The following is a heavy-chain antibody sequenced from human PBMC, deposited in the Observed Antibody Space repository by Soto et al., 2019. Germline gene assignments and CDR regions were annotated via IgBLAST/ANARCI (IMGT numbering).Heavy chain of an antibody. CDR3: ARDQYGVDV. CDR2: ISSSSSYI. V-gene: IGHV3-21*04. Sequence: GGSLXLSCAASGFXFSSYSMNWVRQAPGKGLEWVSSISSSSSYIYYADSVKGRFTISRDNSKNTLYLQMNSLRAEDTAIYYCARDQYGVDVWGQGTTVTVSS. CDR1: GFXFSSYS. J-gene: IGHJ6*02.